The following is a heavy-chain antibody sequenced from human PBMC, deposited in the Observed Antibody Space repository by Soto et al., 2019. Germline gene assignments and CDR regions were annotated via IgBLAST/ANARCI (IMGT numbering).Heavy chain of an antibody. J-gene: IGHJ5*02. CDR1: GYTFTGYY. Sequence: ASVKVSCKASGYTFTGYYMHWVRQAPGQGLEWMGWINPNSGGTNYAQKFQGWVTMTRDTSISTAYMELSRLRSDDTAVYYCARDISKGLNWFDPWGQGTLVTVSS. CDR2: INPNSGGT. V-gene: IGHV1-2*04. D-gene: IGHD3-3*02. CDR3: ARDISKGLNWFDP.